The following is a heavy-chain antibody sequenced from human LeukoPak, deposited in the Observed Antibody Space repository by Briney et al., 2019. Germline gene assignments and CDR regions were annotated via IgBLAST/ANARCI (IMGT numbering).Heavy chain of an antibody. CDR1: GFNFANHA. CDR3: VREDTPATANY. D-gene: IGHD2-21*02. J-gene: IGHJ4*02. Sequence: GGSLRLSCAASGFNFANHAMSWVRQTAGKGLEWVSAISGSGDITYYADSVKGRFTISRDNSKDTLFLQMHSLRPGDTAVYYCVREDTPATANYWGQGTLVTTSS. CDR2: ISGSGDIT. V-gene: IGHV3-23*01.